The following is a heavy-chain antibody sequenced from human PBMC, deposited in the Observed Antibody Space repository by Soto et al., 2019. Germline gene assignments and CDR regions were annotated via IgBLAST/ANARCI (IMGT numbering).Heavy chain of an antibody. Sequence: GSLRLSCAASGFIFSNYAMSWVRQAPGKGLEWVSGISGSAGSTYNADSVKGRFTISRDNSKNTMYMQMSSLRAEDTAVYYCAKKSTDSSGYFDSWGQGTLVTVSS. J-gene: IGHJ4*02. CDR3: AKKSTDSSGYFDS. V-gene: IGHV3-23*01. CDR2: ISGSAGST. CDR1: GFIFSNYA. D-gene: IGHD2-2*01.